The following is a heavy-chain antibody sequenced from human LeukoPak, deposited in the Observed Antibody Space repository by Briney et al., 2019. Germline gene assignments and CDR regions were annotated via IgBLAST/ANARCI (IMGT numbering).Heavy chain of an antibody. CDR1: GGSISSGDYF. V-gene: IGHV4-30-4*01. J-gene: IGHJ4*02. CDR3: ARLKFYYGSGTYHKSLAYNFDY. D-gene: IGHD3-10*01. CDR2: TYYSGTT. Sequence: PSETLSLTCTVSGGSISSGDYFWSWIRQPPGKGLEWIGYTYYSGTTYYKPSLQSRVSVSIDTSKNQFSLRLSSLTAADTAVYYCARLKFYYGSGTYHKSLAYNFDYWGQGTLVTVSS.